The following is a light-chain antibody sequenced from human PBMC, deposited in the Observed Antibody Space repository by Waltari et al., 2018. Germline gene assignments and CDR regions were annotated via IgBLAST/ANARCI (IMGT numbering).Light chain of an antibody. V-gene: IGKV1-9*01. CDR1: QGISSS. J-gene: IGKJ1*01. CDR2: AAS. CDR3: QQYKSYSQT. Sequence: DIQLTQSPSFLSASVGDRVTITCRASQGISSSLAWYHQKPGKAPKLLIYAASTLQSGVPSRFSGSGSGTEFTLTISSLQPDDFATYHCQQYKSYSQTFGQGTKVEIK.